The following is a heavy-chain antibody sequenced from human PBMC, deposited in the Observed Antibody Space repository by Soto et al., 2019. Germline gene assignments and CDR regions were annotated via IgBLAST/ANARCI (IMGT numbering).Heavy chain of an antibody. Sequence: EVQLLESGGGLVQPGGSLRLSCAATGFTFSNYPMSWVRQAPGKGLYWVSGISGSGGNTYYADSVKGRLTISRDNSKNTLYLQMNSLRPEDTAVYYCAKRDYGDYGARDWGHGTLVTVSS. J-gene: IGHJ4*01. D-gene: IGHD4-17*01. CDR2: ISGSGGNT. V-gene: IGHV3-23*01. CDR1: GFTFSNYP. CDR3: AKRDYGDYGARD.